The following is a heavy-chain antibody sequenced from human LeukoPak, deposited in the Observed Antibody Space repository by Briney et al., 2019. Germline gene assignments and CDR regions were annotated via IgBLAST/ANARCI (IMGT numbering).Heavy chain of an antibody. CDR2: ISSSSSTI. CDR1: GFTFSSYS. J-gene: IGHJ4*02. V-gene: IGHV3-48*01. Sequence: GGSLRLSCAASGFTFSSYSMNWVRQAPGKGLEWDSYISSSSSTIYYADSVKGRFTISRDNAKNSLYLQMNSLRAEDTAVYYCAREVSQYSNYVGSFDYWGQGTLVTVSS. D-gene: IGHD4-11*01. CDR3: AREVSQYSNYVGSFDY.